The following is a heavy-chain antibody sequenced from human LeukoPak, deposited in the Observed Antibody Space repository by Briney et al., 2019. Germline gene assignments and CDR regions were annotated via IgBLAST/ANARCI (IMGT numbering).Heavy chain of an antibody. Sequence: SETLSLTCTVSGGSISSSSYYWGWIRQPPGKGLEWIGSIYYSGSTYYDPSLKGRVTISVDTSKNQFSLKLSSVTAADTAVYYCARHSFWAGPPMDVWGKGTTVTISS. D-gene: IGHD2/OR15-2a*01. CDR2: IYYSGST. J-gene: IGHJ6*03. CDR3: ARHSFWAGPPMDV. CDR1: GGSISSSSYY. V-gene: IGHV4-39*01.